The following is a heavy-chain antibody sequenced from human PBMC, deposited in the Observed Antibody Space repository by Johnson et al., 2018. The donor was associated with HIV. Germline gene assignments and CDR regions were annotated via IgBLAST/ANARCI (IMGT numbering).Heavy chain of an antibody. D-gene: IGHD4/OR15-4a*01. CDR2: MYGGGRT. J-gene: IGHJ3*02. CDR1: GFTVTNKY. V-gene: IGHV3-66*01. CDR3: AKGRNTYGADVFDI. Sequence: VQLVESGGGLVQPGGSLRLSCAASGFTVTNKYMSWVRPAPGTGLEWVSVMYGGGRTYHADSVKGRFSLSRDNSKNTLYLQMNSLRVEDTAVYYWAKGRNTYGADVFDIWGQGTMVTVSS.